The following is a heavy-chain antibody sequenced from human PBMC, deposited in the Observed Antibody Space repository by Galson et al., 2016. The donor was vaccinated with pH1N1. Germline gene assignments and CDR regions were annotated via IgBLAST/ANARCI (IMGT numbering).Heavy chain of an antibody. J-gene: IGHJ3*02. D-gene: IGHD1-26*01. CDR3: ARARPTWDLLADAFDI. Sequence: TLSLTCTVSGGSIGGGYYIWTWIRQPAGKGLEWIGRVFASGNTNYNPSLKGRVTISLDTSKSQFSLKLSSVTAADTAVYYRARARPTWDLLADAFDIWGQGTVVTVSS. V-gene: IGHV4-61*02. CDR2: VFASGNT. CDR1: GGSIGGGYYI.